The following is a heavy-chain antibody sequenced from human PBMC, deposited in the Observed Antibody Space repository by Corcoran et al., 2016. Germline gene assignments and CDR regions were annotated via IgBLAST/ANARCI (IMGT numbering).Heavy chain of an antibody. V-gene: IGHV4-38-2*02. Sequence: QVQLQESGPGLVKPSETLSLTCTVSGYSISSGYYWGWIRQPPGKGLEWIGSIYHSGSTYYNPSLKSRVTISVDTSKNQFSLKLSSVTAADTAVYYCARGHRGSACYDIWGQGTMVTGSS. CDR3: ARGHRGSACYDI. D-gene: IGHD3-10*01. J-gene: IGHJ3*02. CDR1: GYSISSGYY. CDR2: IYHSGST.